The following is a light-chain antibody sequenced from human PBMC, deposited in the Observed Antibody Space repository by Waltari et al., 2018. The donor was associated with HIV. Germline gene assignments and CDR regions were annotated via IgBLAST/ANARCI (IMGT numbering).Light chain of an antibody. CDR2: SSF. CDR3: HQYGTAPRT. Sequence: EIVLTQSPGTPSLSPGERAILSCRATQSISNNFLAWFQQKPGQPPRLLIYSSFIRATGIPDRFSGSGAGTDFTLTISRLEPEDFAVYYCHQYGTAPRTFGQGTKVEIK. CDR1: QSISNNF. J-gene: IGKJ1*01. V-gene: IGKV3-20*01.